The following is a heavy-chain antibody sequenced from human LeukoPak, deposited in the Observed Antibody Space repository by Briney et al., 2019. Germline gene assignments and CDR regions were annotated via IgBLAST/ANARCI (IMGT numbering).Heavy chain of an antibody. Sequence: ASVKVSCKASGGTFSSYAISWVRQAPGQGLEWMGRIIPILGIANYAQKFQGRVTITADKSTSTAYMELSSLRSEDTAVYYCARGHSSGWVREDYWGQGTLVTVSS. V-gene: IGHV1-69*04. J-gene: IGHJ4*02. CDR1: GGTFSSYA. CDR2: IIPILGIA. D-gene: IGHD6-19*01. CDR3: ARGHSSGWVREDY.